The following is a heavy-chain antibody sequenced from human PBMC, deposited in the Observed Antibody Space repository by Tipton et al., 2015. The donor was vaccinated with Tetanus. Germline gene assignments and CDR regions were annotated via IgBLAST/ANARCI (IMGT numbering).Heavy chain of an antibody. V-gene: IGHV4-59*12. CDR2: IYFTGNT. CDR1: GDSISSYY. D-gene: IGHD2-15*01. J-gene: IGHJ4*02. CDR3: ARGLGLCTGGSCSF. Sequence: TLSLTCTVSGDSISSYYWSWIRQPPGRGLEWIGHIYFTGNTQYSLSLKSRVTMSVATSKIQFSLKLSSVIAADTAIYYCARGLGLCTGGSCSFWGQGTPVTVSS.